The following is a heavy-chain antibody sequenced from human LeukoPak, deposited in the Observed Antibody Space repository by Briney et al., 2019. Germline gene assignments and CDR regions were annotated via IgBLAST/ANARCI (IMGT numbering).Heavy chain of an antibody. V-gene: IGHV4-61*01. Sequence: SETLSLTCTVSGGSVSSGSYYWSWIRQPPGKGLEWIGYIYYSGSTNYNPSLKSRVTILVDTSKNQFSLKLRSVTAADTAVYYCARESHAGYFDFWGQGTLVTVSS. CDR1: GGSVSSGSYY. CDR2: IYYSGST. J-gene: IGHJ4*02. CDR3: ARESHAGYFDF.